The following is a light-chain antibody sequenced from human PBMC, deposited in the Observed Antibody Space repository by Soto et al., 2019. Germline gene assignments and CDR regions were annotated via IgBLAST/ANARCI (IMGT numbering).Light chain of an antibody. CDR2: GAS. CDR1: QSVRSSY. V-gene: IGKV3-20*01. J-gene: IGKJ2*01. CDR3: QQYGSSPNT. Sequence: EIVLTQSPGTLSLSPGERATLSCRASQSVRSSYLAWYQQKPGQAPRLLIYGASSRATGLPDRCRGSGSGTDFTLTISRLEPEDFAVYYCQQYGSSPNTFGQGTKLEIK.